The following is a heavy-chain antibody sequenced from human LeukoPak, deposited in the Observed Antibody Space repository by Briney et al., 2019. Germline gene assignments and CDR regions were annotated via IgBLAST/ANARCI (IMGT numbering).Heavy chain of an antibody. CDR1: GYTFIGYY. CDR3: ARQADNNWFDS. Sequence: GASVKVSCKASGYTFIGYYMHWVRQAPGQGLEWMGWINPNSGSTKYAQKFQGRVTMTRDTSISTAYMELSRLRSDDSAVFYCARQADNNWFDSWGQGTLVTVSS. J-gene: IGHJ5*01. CDR2: INPNSGST. D-gene: IGHD2-15*01. V-gene: IGHV1-2*02.